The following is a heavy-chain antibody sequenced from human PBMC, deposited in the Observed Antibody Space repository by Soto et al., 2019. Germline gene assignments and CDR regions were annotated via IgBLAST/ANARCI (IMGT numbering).Heavy chain of an antibody. J-gene: IGHJ4*02. CDR3: ASHTPAISISDH. Sequence: QLQLQESGPGLVKPSETLSLTCTVSGGSISSSSYYWGWIRQPPGKGLEWIGSIYYSGSTYYNPSLKSRDXXXVXXSKNQFSLKRSSVTAADTAVYYCASHTPAISISDHWGQGTLVTVSS. CDR2: IYYSGST. D-gene: IGHD2-15*01. V-gene: IGHV4-39*01. CDR1: GGSISSSSYY.